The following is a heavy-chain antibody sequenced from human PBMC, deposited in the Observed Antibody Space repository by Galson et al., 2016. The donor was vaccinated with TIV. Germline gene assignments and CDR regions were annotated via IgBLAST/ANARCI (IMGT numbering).Heavy chain of an antibody. CDR2: ISSSGILI. CDR3: ARGSLDR. CDR1: GFTFSDYY. V-gene: IGHV3-11*05. Sequence: PRLSCAISGFTFSDYYMLWVRQAPGKGLQWVSYISSSGILINYADSVKGRFTVSRDNAKDSLFLQMNSLRVEDTAVYYCARGSLDRWGQGTLVTVSS. J-gene: IGHJ5*02.